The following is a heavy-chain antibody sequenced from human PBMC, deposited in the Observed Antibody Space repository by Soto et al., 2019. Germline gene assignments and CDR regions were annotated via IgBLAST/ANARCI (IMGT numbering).Heavy chain of an antibody. V-gene: IGHV5-51*01. J-gene: IGHJ6*02. D-gene: IGHD3-3*01. CDR2: IYPGDSDT. CDR3: ARHGDCDFWSGSFPETYGMDV. CDR1: GYSFTSYW. Sequence: GESLKISCKGSGYSFTSYWIGWVRQMPGKGLEWMGIIYPGDSDTRYSPSFQGQVTIPADESISTAYLQWSSLKASDTAMYYCARHGDCDFWSGSFPETYGMDVWGQGTTVTVSS.